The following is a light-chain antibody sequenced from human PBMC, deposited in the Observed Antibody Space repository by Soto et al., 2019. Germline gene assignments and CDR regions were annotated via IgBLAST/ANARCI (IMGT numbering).Light chain of an antibody. CDR1: QSVSSSY. CDR2: GAS. Sequence: EIVLTQSPGTLSLSPGERATLSCRASQSVSSSYLAWYQQKPGQAPRLLIYGASTRATGIPDRFSGSGTGTDFTLTISRLEPEDFAVYYCQQYGSAPGTVGPGTKLYSK. V-gene: IGKV3-20*01. J-gene: IGKJ3*01. CDR3: QQYGSAPGT.